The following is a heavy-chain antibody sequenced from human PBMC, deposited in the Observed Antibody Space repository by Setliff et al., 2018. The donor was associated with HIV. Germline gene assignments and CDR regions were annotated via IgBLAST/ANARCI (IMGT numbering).Heavy chain of an antibody. CDR2: INHSGST. J-gene: IGHJ4*02. D-gene: IGHD1-26*01. CDR1: GETFNNFY. Sequence: SETLSLTCAVYGETFNNFYWSWIRQAPGKGLEWIGEINHSGSTNYNMSLWSRVTISLDASRNQFSLELISVTAADTAVYYCAGGPGTTSIDYWAQGTLVTVSS. V-gene: IGHV4-34*08. CDR3: AGGPGTTSIDY.